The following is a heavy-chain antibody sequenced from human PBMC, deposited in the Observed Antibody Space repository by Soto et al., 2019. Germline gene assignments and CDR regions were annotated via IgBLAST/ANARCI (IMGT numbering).Heavy chain of an antibody. Sequence: ETLSLTCTVSGGSISSYYWSWIRQPPGKGLEWIGYIYYSGSTNYNPSLKSRVTISVDTSKNQFSLKLSSVTAADTAVYYCARDVVAARRGYYYYYGMDVWGQGTTVTVSS. D-gene: IGHD6-6*01. CDR1: GGSISSYY. CDR3: ARDVVAARRGYYYYYGMDV. V-gene: IGHV4-59*01. CDR2: IYYSGST. J-gene: IGHJ6*02.